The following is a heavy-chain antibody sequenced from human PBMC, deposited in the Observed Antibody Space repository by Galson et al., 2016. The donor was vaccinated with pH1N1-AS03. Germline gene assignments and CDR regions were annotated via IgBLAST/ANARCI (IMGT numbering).Heavy chain of an antibody. CDR2: ISGNGFST. J-gene: IGHJ4*02. V-gene: IGHV3-64*01. D-gene: IGHD6-13*01. CDR1: GFTFSSYA. CDR3: ARGPVLYSNYWFPPPDY. Sequence: SLRLSCAAAGFTFSSYAMYWVRQAPGKGLEYVSVISGNGFSTYYANSVKGRFTISRDNSKNTLYLQMGSLRTEDMAVYDCARGPVLYSNYWFPPPDYWGQGALVTVSS.